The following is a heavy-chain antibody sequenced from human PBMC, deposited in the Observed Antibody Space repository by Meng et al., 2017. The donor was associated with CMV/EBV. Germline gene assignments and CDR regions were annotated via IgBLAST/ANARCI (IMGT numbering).Heavy chain of an antibody. V-gene: IGHV4-59*01. Sequence: GSLRLSCTVSGGSISSYYWSWIRQPPGKGLEWIGYIYYSGSTNYNPSLKSRVTIPVDTSKNQFSLKLSSVTAADTAVYYCARGGALAAFDIWGQGTMVTVSS. D-gene: IGHD3-16*01. CDR2: IYYSGST. CDR3: ARGGALAAFDI. J-gene: IGHJ3*02. CDR1: GGSISSYY.